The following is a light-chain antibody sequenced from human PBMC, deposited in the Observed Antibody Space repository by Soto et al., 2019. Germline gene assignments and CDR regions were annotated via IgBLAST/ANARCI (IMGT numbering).Light chain of an antibody. J-gene: IGLJ2*01. V-gene: IGLV1-40*01. CDR1: SSNIGAGYD. Sequence: QAVVTQPPSVSGAPGQRVTISCTGSSSNIGAGYDVHWYQQLPGTAPKLLIYGNFNRPSGVPDRFSGSKSGTSASLAITGLQAEDGADYYCQSYDSSLSGVLFGGGTKLTVL. CDR2: GNF. CDR3: QSYDSSLSGVL.